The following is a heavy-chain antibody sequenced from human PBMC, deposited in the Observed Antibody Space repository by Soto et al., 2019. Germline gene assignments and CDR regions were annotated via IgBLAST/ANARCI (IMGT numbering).Heavy chain of an antibody. D-gene: IGHD3-22*01. CDR1: GFTFSGSA. J-gene: IGHJ5*02. CDR3: TRPYDNTGVEGWDYWFDP. Sequence: EVQLVESGGGLVQPGGSLKLSCAASGFTFSGSAMHWVRQASGKGLEWLGRIRSKANNYATAYAASVRGRFTISRDDSKNTAYLQMTSLKTEDTAVYYCTRPYDNTGVEGWDYWFDPWGQGTLVTVSS. CDR2: IRSKANNYAT. V-gene: IGHV3-73*02.